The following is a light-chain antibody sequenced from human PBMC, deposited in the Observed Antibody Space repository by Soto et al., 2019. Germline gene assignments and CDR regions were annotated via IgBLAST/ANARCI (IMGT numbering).Light chain of an antibody. CDR3: QQSHSTPYT. J-gene: IGKJ2*01. CDR1: QYISTY. Sequence: DIRMTQSPSSLSASVGDRVTITCRASQYISTYLNWYQHKPGAAPNLLIYAASSVYSGVPSRFSGSGSGTDFTLTIVSLHPEDFATYYCQQSHSTPYTFGQGTKLEIK. CDR2: AAS. V-gene: IGKV1-39*01.